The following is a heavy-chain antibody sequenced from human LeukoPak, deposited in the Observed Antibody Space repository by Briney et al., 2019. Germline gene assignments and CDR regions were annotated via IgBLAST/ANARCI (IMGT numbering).Heavy chain of an antibody. J-gene: IGHJ5*02. V-gene: IGHV4-59*01. Sequence: SETLSLTCSVSGASIRGYYYNWIRQPPGKGLEWIGYVYYSGITNFNPSLKSRVTMSVDTSKNQFSLKVSSVTAADTAVYYCARVLLSSGSSTWGQGTLVTVSS. D-gene: IGHD3-22*01. CDR1: GASIRGYY. CDR2: VYYSGIT. CDR3: ARVLLSSGSST.